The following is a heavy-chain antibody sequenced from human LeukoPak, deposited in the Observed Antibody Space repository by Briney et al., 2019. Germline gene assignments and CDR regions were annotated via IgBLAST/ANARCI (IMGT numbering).Heavy chain of an antibody. CDR3: AKRGHSYGDFDY. D-gene: IGHD5-18*01. J-gene: IGHJ4*02. CDR2: MNPNSDNT. CDR1: GYTLTSYA. V-gene: IGHV1-8*02. Sequence: GASVKVSCKASGYTLTSYALNWVRQAPGQGLEWMGWMNPNSDNTGYAQKFQGRVTMTRNTSISTAYMELSSLRSEDTAVYYCAKRGHSYGDFDYWGQGTLVTVSS.